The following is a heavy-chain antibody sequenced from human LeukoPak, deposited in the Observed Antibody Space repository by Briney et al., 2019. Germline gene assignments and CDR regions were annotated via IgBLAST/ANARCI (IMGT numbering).Heavy chain of an antibody. D-gene: IGHD4-17*01. CDR2: ISWNSGSI. V-gene: IGHV3-9*01. CDR1: GFTFDDYA. CDR3: AKAADYGDHFDY. Sequence: PGGSLRLSCAASGFTFDDYAMHWVRQAPGKGLEWVSGISWNSGSIGYADSVKGRFTISRDNAKNSLYLQMNSLRAEDTALYYCAKAADYGDHFDYWGQGTLVTVSS. J-gene: IGHJ4*02.